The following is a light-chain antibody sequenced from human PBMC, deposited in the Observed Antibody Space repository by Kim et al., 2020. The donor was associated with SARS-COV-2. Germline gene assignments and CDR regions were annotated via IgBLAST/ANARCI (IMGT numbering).Light chain of an antibody. Sequence: EIVLTQSPATLSLSPGERATLSCRASQSISTYIVWYQQKSGQAPRLLIYDAIDRATGIPARFSGSGFGTDFTLTISSLEPEDFAVYYCQQRAKWPLTCGGGNKLEI. CDR2: DAI. CDR3: QQRAKWPLT. J-gene: IGKJ4*01. V-gene: IGKV3-11*01. CDR1: QSISTY.